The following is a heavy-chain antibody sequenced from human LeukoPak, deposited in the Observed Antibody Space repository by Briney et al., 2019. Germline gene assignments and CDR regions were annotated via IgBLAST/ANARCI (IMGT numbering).Heavy chain of an antibody. D-gene: IGHD3-9*01. CDR1: GFTFSGSA. V-gene: IGHV3-73*01. J-gene: IGHJ4*02. CDR3: TRQTLTGYPDY. Sequence: GGSLRLSCAASGFTFSGSAMHWVRQASGKGLEWVGRIRSKANSYATAYAASVKGRFTIPRDDSKNTAYLQMNSLKTEDTAVYYCTRQTLTGYPDYWGQGTLVTVSS. CDR2: IRSKANSYAT.